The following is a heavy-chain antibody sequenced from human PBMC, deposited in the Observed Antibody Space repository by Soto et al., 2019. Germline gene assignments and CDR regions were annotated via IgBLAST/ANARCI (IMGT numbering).Heavy chain of an antibody. CDR3: ARGGFVAGLYNALDA. CDR1: GGTLSTNA. J-gene: IGHJ6*02. V-gene: IGHV1-69*06. D-gene: IGHD6-19*01. CDR2: INPMFGSP. Sequence: QVQLVQSGAEVKKAGSSVKVSCKTSGGTLSTNAISWVRQAPGQGLEWMGAINPMFGSPKYAQKFQGRVTITADNPTSTIYMEMISLTSADTAVYYCARGGFVAGLYNALDAWGQGTTVAVSS.